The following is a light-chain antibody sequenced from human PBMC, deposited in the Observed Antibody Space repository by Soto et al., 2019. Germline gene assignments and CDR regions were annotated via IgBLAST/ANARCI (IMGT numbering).Light chain of an antibody. J-gene: IGKJ1*01. CDR1: QSVFNNH. V-gene: IGKV3-20*01. CDR2: GAS. CDR3: QQYGSSPTT. Sequence: IVLTQSPGTLSLSPGERATLSCRASQSVFNNHIGWYQQKPGQAPRRLIFGASFRATGIPDRFSGSGSGTDFPLTISRLEPEDFEVYYCQQYGSSPTTFGQGTMVDIK.